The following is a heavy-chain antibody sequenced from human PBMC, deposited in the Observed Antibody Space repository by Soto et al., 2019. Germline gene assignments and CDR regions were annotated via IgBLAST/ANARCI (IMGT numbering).Heavy chain of an antibody. CDR2: IYYSGST. CDR1: GGSINSGDYY. V-gene: IGHV4-30-4*01. Sequence: SETLSLTCSVSGGSINSGDYYWSWIRQSPGKGLEWIGYIYYSGSTYYNPSLKSRSTISIDTSKDQFFLDVDSVTAADTAVYYCARLYTGYEAFDYWGQGTLVTVSS. CDR3: ARLYTGYEAFDY. J-gene: IGHJ4*02. D-gene: IGHD5-12*01.